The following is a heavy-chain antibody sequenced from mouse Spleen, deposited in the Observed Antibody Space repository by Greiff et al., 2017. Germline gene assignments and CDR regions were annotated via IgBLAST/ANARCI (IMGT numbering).Heavy chain of an antibody. D-gene: IGHD2-4*01. CDR3: ARVGDYDAWFAY. CDR2: INYDGSST. Sequence: EVQRVESEGGLVQPGSSMKLSCTASGFTFSDYYMAWVRQVPEKGLEWVANINYDGSSTYYLDSLKSRFIISRDNAKNILYLQMSSLKSEDTATYYCARVGDYDAWFAYWGQGTLVTVSA. CDR1: GFTFSDYY. J-gene: IGHJ3*01. V-gene: IGHV5-16*01.